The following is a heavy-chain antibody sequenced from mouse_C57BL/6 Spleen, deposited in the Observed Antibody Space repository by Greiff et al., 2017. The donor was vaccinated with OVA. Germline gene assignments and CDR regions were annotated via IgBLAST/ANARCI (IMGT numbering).Heavy chain of an antibody. J-gene: IGHJ3*01. Sequence: EVKLVESGGDLVKPGGSLKLSCAASGFTFSSYGMSWVRQTPDKRLEWVATISSGGSYTYYPESVKGRFTISRDNAKNTLYLQMSSLKSEDTAMYYCARHENSNSFAYWGQGTLVTVSA. CDR2: ISSGGSYT. D-gene: IGHD2-5*01. CDR1: GFTFSSYG. CDR3: ARHENSNSFAY. V-gene: IGHV5-6*01.